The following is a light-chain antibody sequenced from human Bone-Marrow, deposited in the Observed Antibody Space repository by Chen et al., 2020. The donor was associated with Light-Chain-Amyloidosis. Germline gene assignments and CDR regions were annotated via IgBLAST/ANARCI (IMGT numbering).Light chain of an antibody. CDR3: QQYSTSPLT. CDR2: GSS. V-gene: IGKV3-20*01. CDR1: QTISINY. Sequence: EIVLTQSPGTLSLSPGEGANLSCRASQTISINYLTWYQQKFGQAPRLLVYGSSSRATGIPDRFTGSGSGTDFTLTSNRLEPEDFAMYDCQQYSTSPLTFGGGTQLEIK. J-gene: IGKJ4*01.